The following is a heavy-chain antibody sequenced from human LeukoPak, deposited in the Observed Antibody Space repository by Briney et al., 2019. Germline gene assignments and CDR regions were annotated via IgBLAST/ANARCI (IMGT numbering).Heavy chain of an antibody. CDR1: GGSISSGGYS. CDR3: ARAYYGSGSYYEWRFDP. V-gene: IGHV4-30-2*01. CDR2: IYHSGST. D-gene: IGHD3-10*01. J-gene: IGHJ5*02. Sequence: SETLSLTCAVSGGSISSGGYSWSWIRQPPGKGLEWIGYIYHSGSTYYNPSLKSRVTVSVDRSKNQFSLKLSSVTAADTAVYYCARAYYGSGSYYEWRFDPWGQGTLVTVSS.